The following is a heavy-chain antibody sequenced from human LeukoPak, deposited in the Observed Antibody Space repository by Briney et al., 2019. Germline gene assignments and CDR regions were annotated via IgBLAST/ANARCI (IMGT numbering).Heavy chain of an antibody. CDR1: DSTFSNYA. CDR3: ARGQGSSWSYFDY. Sequence: GGSLRLSCAASDSTFSNYAMSWVRQAPGKGLEWGSTISGSGGNTYYADSAKGRFTISRDNSKNTLYLQVNSLRAEDTAVYYCARGQGSSWSYFDYWGQGTLVTVSS. J-gene: IGHJ4*02. V-gene: IGHV3-23*01. CDR2: ISGSGGNT. D-gene: IGHD6-13*01.